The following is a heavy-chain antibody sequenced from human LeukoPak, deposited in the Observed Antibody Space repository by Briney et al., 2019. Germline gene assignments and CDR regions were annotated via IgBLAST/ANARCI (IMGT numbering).Heavy chain of an antibody. CDR2: IYYSGST. Sequence: SETLSLTCTVSGGSISSSSYYWGWIRRSPGKGLEWIGSIYYSGSTYYSPSLKSRVTISVDTSKNQFSLKLSSVTAADTAVYYCARHSSLRSPTTPWGQGTLVTVSS. CDR3: ARHSSLRSPTTP. CDR1: GGSISSSSYY. J-gene: IGHJ5*02. D-gene: IGHD1-7*01. V-gene: IGHV4-39*01.